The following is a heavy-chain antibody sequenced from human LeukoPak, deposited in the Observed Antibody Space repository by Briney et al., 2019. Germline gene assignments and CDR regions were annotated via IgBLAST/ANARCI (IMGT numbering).Heavy chain of an antibody. J-gene: IGHJ6*02. V-gene: IGHV3-30*02. CDR1: GFTFSSYG. CDR2: IWYDGSNK. CDR3: ANPGSDILTGYWNYYYYYGMDV. D-gene: IGHD3-9*01. Sequence: GGSLRLSCAASGFTFSSYGMHWIRQAPGKGLEWVAFIWYDGSNKYYADSVKGRFTISRDNSKNTLYLQMNSLRAEDTAVYYCANPGSDILTGYWNYYYYYGMDVWGQGTTVTVSS.